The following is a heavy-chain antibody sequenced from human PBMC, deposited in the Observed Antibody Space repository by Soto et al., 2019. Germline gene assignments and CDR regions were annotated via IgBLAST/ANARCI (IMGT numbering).Heavy chain of an antibody. Sequence: QVQLQESGPGLVKPSETLSLTCTVSGGSVSSGSYYWSWIRQPPGKGLEWIGYIYYSGSTNYNPSLKRRVTISVDTSKNQFSLKLSSVTAADTAVYYCASPYYDSSGYYRDDYWGQGTLVTVSS. CDR2: IYYSGST. CDR3: ASPYYDSSGYYRDDY. V-gene: IGHV4-61*01. CDR1: GGSVSSGSYY. D-gene: IGHD3-22*01. J-gene: IGHJ4*02.